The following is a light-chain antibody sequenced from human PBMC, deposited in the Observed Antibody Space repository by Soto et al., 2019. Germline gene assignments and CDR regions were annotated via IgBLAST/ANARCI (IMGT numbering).Light chain of an antibody. J-gene: IGLJ3*02. V-gene: IGLV4-69*01. CDR2: VSSEGSH. Sequence: QSVLTQSPSASASLGASVKLTCTLSSGHSTSVIAWHQQQPEKGPRYLMKVSSEGSHKKWDGIPDRFARSSSGAERYLTISSLQSEDEADYYCQTWGTDFPVFGGGTKVTVL. CDR1: SGHSTSV. CDR3: QTWGTDFPV.